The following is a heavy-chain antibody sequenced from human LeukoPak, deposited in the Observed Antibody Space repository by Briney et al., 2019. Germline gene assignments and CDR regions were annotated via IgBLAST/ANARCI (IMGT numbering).Heavy chain of an antibody. D-gene: IGHD4-17*01. V-gene: IGHV1-18*01. CDR1: GYTFTNYG. CDR2: ISPYNGNT. J-gene: IGHJ4*02. CDR3: ATEGGWQPTDYGDHVY. Sequence: ASVKVSCKASGYTFTNYGITWVRQAPGQGLEWMGWISPYNGNTNYAQKFQGRVTMTTDTSTSTAYMELRNLRSDYTALYYCATEGGWQPTDYGDHVYWGQGTLVTVSS.